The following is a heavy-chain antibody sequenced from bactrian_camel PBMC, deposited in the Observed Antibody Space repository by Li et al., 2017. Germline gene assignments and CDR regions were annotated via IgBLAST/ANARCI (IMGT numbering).Heavy chain of an antibody. CDR2: IDNDGNT. CDR1: GNIYTTYC. J-gene: IGHJ4*01. D-gene: IGHD1*01. Sequence: HVQLVESGGGSVQAGGSLRLSRAVSGNIYTTYCLGWFRQAPGKQREGVAAIDNDGNTSYMDPVKGRFTISQDNAKNTLYLQMNNLKPEDTALYYCAARPRGCTLFVFRPREYDFWGQGTQVTVS. CDR3: AARPRGCTLFVFRPREYDF. V-gene: IGHV3S53*01.